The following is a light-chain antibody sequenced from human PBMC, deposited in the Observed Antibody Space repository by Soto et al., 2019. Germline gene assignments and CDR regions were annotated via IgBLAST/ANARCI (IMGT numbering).Light chain of an antibody. V-gene: IGKV3-20*01. CDR2: GAS. CDR3: QQYGSSPKT. Sequence: EIVLTQSPGTLSLSPGERATLSCRASQSISSGYLAWYQQKPGQAPRLLFYGASRRATGTPDRFSGSGSGTDFTLTISRLEPEDFAVYYCQQYGSSPKTFGQGTKVDIK. CDR1: QSISSGY. J-gene: IGKJ1*01.